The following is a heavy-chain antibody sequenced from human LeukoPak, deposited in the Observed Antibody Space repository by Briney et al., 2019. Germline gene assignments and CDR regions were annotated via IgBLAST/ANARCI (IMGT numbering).Heavy chain of an antibody. CDR3: ARLFRGAAARTYYFDY. D-gene: IGHD6-13*01. J-gene: IGHJ4*02. CDR2: IYYSGST. Sequence: SQTLSLTCAVSGGSISSGGYSWSWIRQPPGKGLEWIGYIYYSGSTNYNPSLKSRVTISVDTSKNQFSLKLSSVTAADTAVYYCARLFRGAAARTYYFDYWGQGTLVTVSS. V-gene: IGHV4-30-4*07. CDR1: GGSISSGGYS.